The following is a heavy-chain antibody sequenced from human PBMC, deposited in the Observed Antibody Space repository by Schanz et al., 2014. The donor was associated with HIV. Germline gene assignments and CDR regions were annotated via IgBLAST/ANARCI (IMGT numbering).Heavy chain of an antibody. CDR2: IVPISGSA. D-gene: IGHD3-16*02. CDR3: ARVGYKSSWPYRYNWFDP. J-gene: IGHJ5*02. Sequence: QVQLVQSGAEVKKPGSSVKVFCRASGGTFINYAFSWVRQAPVHGPQWMGGIVPISGSANYAQRFQGRLTITADKSTNTVYMDLSNLAYEDTAVYYCARVGYKSSWPYRYNWFDPWGQGTLVTVSS. CDR1: GGTFINYA. V-gene: IGHV1-69*06.